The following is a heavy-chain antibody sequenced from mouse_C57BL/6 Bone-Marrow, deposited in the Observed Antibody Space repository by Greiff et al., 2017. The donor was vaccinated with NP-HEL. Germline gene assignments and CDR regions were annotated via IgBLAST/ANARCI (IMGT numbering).Heavy chain of an antibody. D-gene: IGHD2-5*01. J-gene: IGHJ3*01. CDR2: ISSGSSTI. V-gene: IGHV5-17*01. CDR1: GFTFSDYG. Sequence: EVKLVESGGGLVKPGGSLKLSCAASGFTFSDYGMHWVRQAPEKGLEWVAYISSGSSTIYYADTVKGRFTISRDNAKNTLFLQMTSLMSEDTAMYYCARGESKRFAYWGQGTLVTVSA. CDR3: ARGESKRFAY.